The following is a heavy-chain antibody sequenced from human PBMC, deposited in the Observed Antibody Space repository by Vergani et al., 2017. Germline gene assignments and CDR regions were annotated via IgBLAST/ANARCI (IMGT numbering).Heavy chain of an antibody. Sequence: QVQLVESGGGVVQPGTSLRLSCVVSGFALNRHAMYWVRQAPGKGLEWVVGISFDGTNEYYLDLVKGRFTISRDIAKNALYLRVSSLRLEDTGVYHCVTDRGLCAGGRCYTEAWDYWGQGILVTVSS. D-gene: IGHD2-2*02. V-gene: IGHV3-30-3*01. CDR2: ISFDGTNE. J-gene: IGHJ4*02. CDR3: VTDRGLCAGGRCYTEAWDY. CDR1: GFALNRHA.